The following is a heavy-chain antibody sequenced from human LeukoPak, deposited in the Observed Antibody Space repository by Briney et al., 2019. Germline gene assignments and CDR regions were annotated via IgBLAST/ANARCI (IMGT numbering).Heavy chain of an antibody. CDR1: GYTFTGYY. CDR3: ARQFDDPYGPPFTGFLKNWFDP. D-gene: IGHD3-10*01. Sequence: ASVKVSCKASGYTFTGYYMHWVRQAPGQGLEWMGWINPNSGGTNYAQKFQGRVTMTRDTSISTAYMELSSLRSDDTAVYYCARQFDDPYGPPFTGFLKNWFDPWGQGTLVTVSS. J-gene: IGHJ5*02. CDR2: INPNSGGT. V-gene: IGHV1-2*02.